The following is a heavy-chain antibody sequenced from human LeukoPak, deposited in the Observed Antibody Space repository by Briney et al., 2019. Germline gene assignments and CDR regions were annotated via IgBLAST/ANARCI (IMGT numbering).Heavy chain of an antibody. D-gene: IGHD1-14*01. CDR2: IYSNGNT. CDR3: ASGTFDGPLYGTYWYFHV. CDR1: GASINNNY. Sequence: SETLSLTCAVSGASINNNYWTWVRQPPGKGLEWVGYIYSNGNTKYNPSLKGRVTMSIETSKPQFSLQLHSVTAADTAVYYCASGTFDGPLYGTYWYFHVWGRGTLVTVSS. J-gene: IGHJ2*01. V-gene: IGHV4-59*01.